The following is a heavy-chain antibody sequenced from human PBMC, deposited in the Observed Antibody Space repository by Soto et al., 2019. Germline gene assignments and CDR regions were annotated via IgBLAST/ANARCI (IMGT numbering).Heavy chain of an antibody. CDR2: ISGSGGST. Sequence: HPGGSLRLSCAASGFTFSNYAMTWVRQAPGKGLEWVSGISGSGGSTFYAGSVKGRFAISRDNSKNTLYLQMNGLRAEDTAVYYCALRYCSRTTCPPLNSYFYMDVWGKGTTVTVSS. CDR3: ALRYCSRTTCPPLNSYFYMDV. D-gene: IGHD2-2*01. J-gene: IGHJ6*03. V-gene: IGHV3-23*01. CDR1: GFTFSNYA.